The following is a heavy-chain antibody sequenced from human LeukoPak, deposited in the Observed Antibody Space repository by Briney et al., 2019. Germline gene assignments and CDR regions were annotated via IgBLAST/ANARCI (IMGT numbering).Heavy chain of an antibody. D-gene: IGHD1-1*01. CDR2: VSGGGDAT. CDR3: AKYKGTNLDY. CDR1: GFTFSNYA. J-gene: IGHJ4*02. V-gene: IGHV3-23*01. Sequence: GGSLRLSCAASGFTFSNYAMRWVRQAPGKGLEWVSSVSGGGDATHYADSVKGRFTISRDNSKNTLYLQMDSLRADDTAVYYCAKYKGTNLDYWGQGTLVTVSS.